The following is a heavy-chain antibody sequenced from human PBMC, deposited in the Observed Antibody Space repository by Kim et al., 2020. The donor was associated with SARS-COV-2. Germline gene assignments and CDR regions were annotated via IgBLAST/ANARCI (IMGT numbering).Heavy chain of an antibody. Sequence: GGSLRLSCAASGFTFRSYLMTWVRQAPGKGLEWVSGIIPSGGNTYYADSVKGRFTISRDNSKNTLYLLMNSLRVADTATYYCAKDWGRYYYYHYGMDVWGQGTTVTVSS. J-gene: IGHJ6*02. CDR1: GFTFRSYL. CDR2: IIPSGGNT. V-gene: IGHV3-23*01. D-gene: IGHD3-16*01. CDR3: AKDWGRYYYYHYGMDV.